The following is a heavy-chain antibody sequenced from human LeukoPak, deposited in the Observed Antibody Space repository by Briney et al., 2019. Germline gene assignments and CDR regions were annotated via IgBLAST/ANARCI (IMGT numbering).Heavy chain of an antibody. Sequence: ASVKVSCKASGSTFTDYYMHRVRQAPGQGFEWMGWINPNDGDTNYAQKFQGRVTMTRDTSISTAHMEVSRLRSDDTAVYYCARANFLYCSSSTCLFDYWGQGTLVTVSS. CDR1: GSTFTDYY. D-gene: IGHD2-2*01. J-gene: IGHJ4*02. CDR3: ARANFLYCSSSTCLFDY. V-gene: IGHV1-2*02. CDR2: INPNDGDT.